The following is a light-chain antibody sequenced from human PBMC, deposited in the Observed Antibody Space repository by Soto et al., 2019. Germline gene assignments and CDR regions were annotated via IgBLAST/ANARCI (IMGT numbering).Light chain of an antibody. V-gene: IGKV3-15*01. Sequence: EIVMTQSPATLSVSPGERATLSCRASQSVSSSLAWYQQKPGRPPRLLIYGASTRATGIPARVSGSGSGTEFTLTISSLQSEDFAVYYCQQYNNWARTFGQGTKVDIK. J-gene: IGKJ1*01. CDR3: QQYNNWART. CDR1: QSVSSS. CDR2: GAS.